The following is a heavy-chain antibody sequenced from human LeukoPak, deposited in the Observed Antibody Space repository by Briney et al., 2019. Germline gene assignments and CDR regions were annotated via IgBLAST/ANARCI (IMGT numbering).Heavy chain of an antibody. CDR1: GFTFSSYW. CDR3: ARERCSSTSCSHGLDV. D-gene: IGHD2-2*01. CDR2: VNSDGSST. Sequence: PGGSLRLSCAASGFTFSSYWMNWVRQAPGKGLVWVSRVNSDGSSTTYADSVKGRFTISRDNAKNTLYLQMNSLRAEDTAVYYCARERCSSTSCSHGLDVWGQGTTVTVSS. V-gene: IGHV3-74*01. J-gene: IGHJ6*02.